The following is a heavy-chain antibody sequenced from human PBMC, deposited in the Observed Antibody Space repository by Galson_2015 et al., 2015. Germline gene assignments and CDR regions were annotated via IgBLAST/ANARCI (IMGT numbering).Heavy chain of an antibody. CDR1: GFIFSTYS. CDR3: AGGGYCSGASCYLGTFDI. CDR2: ITSSSASI. D-gene: IGHD2-15*01. J-gene: IGHJ3*02. V-gene: IGHV3-48*02. Sequence: SLRLSCAASGFIFSTYSMNWVRQAPGKGLEWLAYITSSSASIYYADSVKGRLTLSRDNAKNSLFLQMNTLRDDDTAVYYCAGGGYCSGASCYLGTFDIWGQGTLVTVSS.